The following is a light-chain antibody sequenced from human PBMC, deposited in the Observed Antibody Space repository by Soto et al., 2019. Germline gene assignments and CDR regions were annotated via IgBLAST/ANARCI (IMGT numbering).Light chain of an antibody. CDR2: AAS. CDR1: QSITNY. CDR3: QQSDSYPYT. Sequence: DIQMTQSPSSLSLSVGDRVTIPCRASQSITNYLNWYQQKPGKAPKLLVYAASSLQSGVPSRFSANGSGTDFTLTISSLQPEDFASYYCQQSDSYPYTFGQGTKLEIK. V-gene: IGKV1-39*01. J-gene: IGKJ2*01.